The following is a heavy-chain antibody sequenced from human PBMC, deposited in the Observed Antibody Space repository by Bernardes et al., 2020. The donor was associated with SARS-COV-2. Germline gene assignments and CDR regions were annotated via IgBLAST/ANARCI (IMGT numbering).Heavy chain of an antibody. CDR2: IDPSDSYT. D-gene: IGHD5-12*01. Sequence: GESLKISCKASGYSFTSYWISWVRQMPGKGLEWMGRIDPSDSYTNYSPSFQGHVTISADKSISTAYLQWSSLKASDTATFYCARVSGYERMDYWGQGSLVTVSS. V-gene: IGHV5-10-1*01. CDR1: GYSFTSYW. CDR3: ARVSGYERMDY. J-gene: IGHJ4*02.